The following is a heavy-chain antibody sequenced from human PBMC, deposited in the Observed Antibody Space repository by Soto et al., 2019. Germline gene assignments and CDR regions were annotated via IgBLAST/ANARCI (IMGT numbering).Heavy chain of an antibody. CDR2: IYYSGST. V-gene: IGHV4-59*01. Sequence: TSETLSLTCTVSGGSISSYYWSWIRQPPGKGLEWIGYIYYSGSTNYNPSLKSRVTISVDTSKNQFSLKLSSVTAADTAVYYCARGDSSSWYSFDYWGQGTLVTVSS. CDR1: GGSISSYY. CDR3: ARGDSSSWYSFDY. J-gene: IGHJ4*02. D-gene: IGHD6-13*01.